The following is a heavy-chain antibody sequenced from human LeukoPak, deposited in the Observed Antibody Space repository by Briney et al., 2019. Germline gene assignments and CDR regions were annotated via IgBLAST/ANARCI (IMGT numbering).Heavy chain of an antibody. CDR1: GFTFSSYG. CDR2: IRLDGSNK. Sequence: GGSLRLSCAASGFTFSSYGMHWVRQAPGKGLEWVAFIRLDGSNKYYADSVRGRFTISRDNSRNTLYLQMNSLRAEDTALYYCAKPHFDYWGQGTLVTVSS. CDR3: AKPHFDY. J-gene: IGHJ4*02. V-gene: IGHV3-30*02.